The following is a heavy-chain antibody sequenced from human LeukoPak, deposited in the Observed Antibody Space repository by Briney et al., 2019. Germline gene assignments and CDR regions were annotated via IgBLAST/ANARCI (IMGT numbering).Heavy chain of an antibody. CDR3: AKGTLGSCSGATCYDFDN. D-gene: IGHD2-2*01. V-gene: IGHV3-30*04. J-gene: IGHJ4*02. Sequence: PGRSLRLSCAASGFTFSSYAMHWVRQAPGKGLEWVAVISYDAKSNYHVDSVKGRFTISRDNSKNTLYLQMNSLRAEDTAVYYCAKGTLGSCSGATCYDFDNWGQGTLVTVSS. CDR2: ISYDAKSN. CDR1: GFTFSSYA.